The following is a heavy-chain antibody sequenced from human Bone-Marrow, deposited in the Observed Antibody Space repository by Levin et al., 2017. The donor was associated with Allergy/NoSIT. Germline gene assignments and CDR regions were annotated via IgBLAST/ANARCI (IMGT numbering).Heavy chain of an antibody. CDR3: ARGGGSLNY. J-gene: IGHJ4*02. D-gene: IGHD3-16*01. V-gene: IGHV3-23*01. Sequence: LSLTCAASGFTFRSFAMTWVRQAPGKGLEWISGISARGGSTYYADSVKGRFTISRDNSKNTVDLQMSSLRVEDTAVYYCARGGGSLNYWGQGTLVAVSS. CDR1: GFTFRSFA. CDR2: ISARGGST.